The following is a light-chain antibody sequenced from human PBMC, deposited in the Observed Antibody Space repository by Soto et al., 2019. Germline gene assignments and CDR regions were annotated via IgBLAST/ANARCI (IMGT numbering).Light chain of an antibody. CDR2: DAS. J-gene: IGKJ4*01. CDR3: HQRSNWPPLT. CDR1: QSVGGY. Sequence: EIVLTQSPATLSLCPGERATLSCRASQSVGGYLDWYQQKPGQAPRLLIYDASNRASGIPARFSGSGSGTDFTLTISSLEPEDLAFYYCHQRSNWPPLTFGGGTKVEIK. V-gene: IGKV3-11*01.